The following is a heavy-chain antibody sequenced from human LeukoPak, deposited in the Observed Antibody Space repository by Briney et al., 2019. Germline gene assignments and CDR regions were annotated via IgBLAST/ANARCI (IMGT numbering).Heavy chain of an antibody. CDR1: GYRFTSYW. CDR2: IYPGDSDT. J-gene: IGHJ4*02. CDR3: ARILGRSMLSSGLYFDY. V-gene: IGHV5-51*01. Sequence: GESLKISCKGSGYRFTSYWIGWVRQMPGKGLEWMGIIYPGDSDTRYSPSFQGQVTISADKSISTAYLQWSSLKASDTAMYYCARILGRSMLSSGLYFDYWGQGTLVTVSS. D-gene: IGHD2-8*01.